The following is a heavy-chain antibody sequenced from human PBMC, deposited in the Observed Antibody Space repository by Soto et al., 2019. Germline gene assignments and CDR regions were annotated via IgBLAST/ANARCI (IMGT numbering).Heavy chain of an antibody. V-gene: IGHV4-4*02. CDR3: ARQGGWYMDY. CDR2: IHQRGTT. CDR1: ADSISSTTW. D-gene: IGHD6-19*01. Sequence: QVQLQESGPGLVKPAGTLSLTCDVSADSISSTTWWSWVRQPPGGGLEWIGEIHQRGTTNYNPSLKSRVTTPINRSKNKFPLRVTSVTPADTAVYYCARQGGWYMDYWGQGTLVTVSS. J-gene: IGHJ4*02.